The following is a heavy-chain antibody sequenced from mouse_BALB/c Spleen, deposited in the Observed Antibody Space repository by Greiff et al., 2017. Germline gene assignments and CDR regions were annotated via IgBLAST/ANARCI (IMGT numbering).Heavy chain of an antibody. J-gene: IGHJ4*01. CDR3: ARGWDYAMDY. Sequence: EVKLMESGGGLVKPGGSLKLSCAASGFTFSSYAMSWVRQTPEKRLEWVASISSGGSTSYPDSVKGRFTISRDNARNILYLQMSSLRSEDTAMYYCARGWDYAMDYWGQGTSVTVSS. CDR2: ISSGGST. V-gene: IGHV5-6-5*01. D-gene: IGHD4-1*01. CDR1: GFTFSSYA.